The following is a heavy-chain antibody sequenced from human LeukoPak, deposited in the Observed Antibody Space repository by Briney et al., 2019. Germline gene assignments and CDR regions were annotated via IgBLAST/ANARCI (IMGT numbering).Heavy chain of an antibody. V-gene: IGHV3-33*01. J-gene: IGHJ4*02. Sequence: GGSLRLSYAASGFTFRSYGMHWVRQAPGKGLEWVAVIWYDGSNKYYADSVKGRFTISRDNSKNTLYLQMNSLRAEDTAVYYCARAVGSWHFDYWGQGTLVTVSS. CDR3: ARAVGSWHFDY. D-gene: IGHD6-13*01. CDR2: IWYDGSNK. CDR1: GFTFRSYG.